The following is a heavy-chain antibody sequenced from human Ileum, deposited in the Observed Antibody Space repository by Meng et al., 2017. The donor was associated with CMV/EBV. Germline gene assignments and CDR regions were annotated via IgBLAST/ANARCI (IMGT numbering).Heavy chain of an antibody. J-gene: IGHJ4*02. V-gene: IGHV4-34*01. CDR1: GESFSHYY. CDR2: IYRDGTT. CDR3: ARSTKADCWEVLTY. Sequence: QVHLQQWGAGLLKPSETLTLTCAVYGESFSHYYWTWIRQPSGKGLEWIGEIYRDGTTNYDPSLKSRVSISEDTSKNQFSLKLTSVTAADTAVYYCARSTKADCWEVLTYWGQGTLVTVSS. D-gene: IGHD2-21*02.